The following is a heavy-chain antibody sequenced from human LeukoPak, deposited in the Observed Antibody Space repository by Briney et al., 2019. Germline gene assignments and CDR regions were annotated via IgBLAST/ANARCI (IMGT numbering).Heavy chain of an antibody. CDR1: GGSITNYY. CDR2: IYYTGAT. D-gene: IGHD3-22*01. J-gene: IGHJ5*02. CDR3: TRDAEISGYTWYNWFDP. V-gene: IGHV4-59*01. Sequence: SETLSLTCTVSGGSITNYYRSWIRQPPGKGLEWPGYIYYTGATKYNPSLESRVTISVDTSKSQFSLQLSSVTAADTAVYYCTRDAEISGYTWYNWFDPWGQGILVTVSS.